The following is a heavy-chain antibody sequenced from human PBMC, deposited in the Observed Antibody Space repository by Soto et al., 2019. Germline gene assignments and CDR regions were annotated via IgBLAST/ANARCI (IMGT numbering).Heavy chain of an antibody. D-gene: IGHD3-16*01. Sequence: QAQLVQSGAEVKKPGASVKVSCKASGYSFTSYGISWVRQAPGKGLEWMGWISAYSGNTKYAPKLQGRVTMTTDTSKTTAYMGLRNRSSDDTGVYFCRWGSLELDYWGPGTLVPGFS. CDR3: RWGSLELDY. CDR1: GYSFTSYG. J-gene: IGHJ4*02. CDR2: ISAYSGNT. V-gene: IGHV1-18*01.